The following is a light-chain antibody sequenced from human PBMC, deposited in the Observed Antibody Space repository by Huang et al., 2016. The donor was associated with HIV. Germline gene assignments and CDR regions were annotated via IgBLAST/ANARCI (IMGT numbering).Light chain of an antibody. CDR3: QQRGNWQLT. J-gene: IGKJ4*01. Sequence: EIVLTQSPATLSLSPGERATLSCRASQGLANYLAWYQQKPGQAPRLLIYEASNRATGIPASFSGSGSGTDFTLTISSLEPEDFAVYYCQQRGNWQLTFGGGTKVEIK. CDR1: QGLANY. CDR2: EAS. V-gene: IGKV3-11*01.